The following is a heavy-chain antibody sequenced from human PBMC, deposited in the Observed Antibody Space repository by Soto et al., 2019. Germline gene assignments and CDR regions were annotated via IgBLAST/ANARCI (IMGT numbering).Heavy chain of an antibody. CDR2: INAGNGNT. D-gene: IGHD3-3*01. V-gene: IGHV1-3*01. CDR3: ARDGFLEWINWFDP. Sequence: GASVKVSCKASGYTFTSYAMHWVRQAPGQRLEWMGWINAGNGNTKYSQKFQGRVTITRDTSASTAYMELSSLRSEDTAVYYCARDGFLEWINWFDPWGQGTLVTVSS. J-gene: IGHJ5*02. CDR1: GYTFTSYA.